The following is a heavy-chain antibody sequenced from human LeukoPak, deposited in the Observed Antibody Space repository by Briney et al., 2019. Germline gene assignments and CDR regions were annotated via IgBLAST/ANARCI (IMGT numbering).Heavy chain of an antibody. CDR2: INSDGSST. D-gene: IGHD1-26*01. Sequence: GGSLRLSCAASGFTFSSYWMHWVRQAPGQGLAWVSRINSDGSSTSYAASVKGRFTISRDNAKNTLYLQMNSLRAEDTAVYYCARVPDSGSAIDYWGQGTLVTVSS. V-gene: IGHV3-74*01. J-gene: IGHJ4*02. CDR3: ARVPDSGSAIDY. CDR1: GFTFSSYW.